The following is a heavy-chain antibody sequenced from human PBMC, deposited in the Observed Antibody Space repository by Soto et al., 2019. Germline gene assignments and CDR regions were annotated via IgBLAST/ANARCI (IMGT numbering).Heavy chain of an antibody. CDR3: AAGGGLPRYY. CDR2: IYHSGST. V-gene: IGHV4-30-2*01. CDR1: GGCMSSGVYA. D-gene: IGHD5-12*01. Sequence: KASETLSLTCAVSGGCMSSGVYAWSCLRQPPGTGLEWIGYIYHSGSTYYNPSLKSRVTISVDRSKNQFSLKLSSVTAADTAVYYCAAGGGLPRYYWGQGTLVTVSS. J-gene: IGHJ4*02.